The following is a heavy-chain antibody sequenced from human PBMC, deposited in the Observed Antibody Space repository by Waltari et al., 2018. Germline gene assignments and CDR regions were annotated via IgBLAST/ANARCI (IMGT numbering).Heavy chain of an antibody. J-gene: IGHJ6*03. V-gene: IGHV1-69*01. Sequence: QVQLVQSGAEVKQPGSSVKVSCKASGGTVSSYAISWVRQAPGQGLEWMGGIIPIFGTANYAQKFQGRVTITADESTSTAYMGLSSLRSEDTAVYYCARTSPVRFTYYYYYMDVWGKGTTVTVSS. D-gene: IGHD3-10*01. CDR1: GGTVSSYA. CDR3: ARTSPVRFTYYYYYMDV. CDR2: IIPIFGTA.